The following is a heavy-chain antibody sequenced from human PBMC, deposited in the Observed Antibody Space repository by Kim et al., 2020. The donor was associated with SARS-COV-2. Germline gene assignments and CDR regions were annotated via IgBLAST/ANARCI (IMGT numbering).Heavy chain of an antibody. J-gene: IGHJ6*02. Sequence: ASVKVSCKASGYTFTSYGISWVRQAPGQGLEWMGWISAYNGNTNYAQKLQGRVTMTTDTSTSTAYMELRSLRSDDTAVYYCARASGDFWSGSSPTYYYYYGMDVWGQGTTVTVSS. V-gene: IGHV1-18*01. D-gene: IGHD3-3*01. CDR2: ISAYNGNT. CDR3: ARASGDFWSGSSPTYYYYYGMDV. CDR1: GYTFTSYG.